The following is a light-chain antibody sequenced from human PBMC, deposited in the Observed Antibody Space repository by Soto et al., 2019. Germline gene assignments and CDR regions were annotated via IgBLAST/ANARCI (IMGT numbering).Light chain of an antibody. V-gene: IGLV2-14*03. CDR2: DVS. CDR1: SSDMGGYNY. J-gene: IGLJ1*01. CDR3: SSYTSTSTLYV. Sequence: QSALTQPASVSGSPGQSITISCTGTSSDMGGYNYVSWYQQLPGKVPKLIIYDVSNRPSGVSDRFSGSKSGNAASLTSSGLQAEDEADYYCSSYTSTSTLYVFGTGTKLNVL.